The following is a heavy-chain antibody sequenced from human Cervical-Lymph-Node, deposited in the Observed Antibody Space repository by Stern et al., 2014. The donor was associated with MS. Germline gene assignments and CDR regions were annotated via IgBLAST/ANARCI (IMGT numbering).Heavy chain of an antibody. CDR3: TRTAVRGVPGMDV. V-gene: IGHV1-8*01. CDR2: RNPDSGNT. J-gene: IGHJ6*02. Sequence: VQLVESGAEVKKPGASVKVSCKTSGYTFTSYAINWVRQATGQGLECMGWRNPDSGNTGYARSFQGRVTMTRDTSISTAYMELSNLRSDDTAVYYCTRTAVRGVPGMDVWGQGTTVTVSS. CDR1: GYTFTSYA. D-gene: IGHD3-10*01.